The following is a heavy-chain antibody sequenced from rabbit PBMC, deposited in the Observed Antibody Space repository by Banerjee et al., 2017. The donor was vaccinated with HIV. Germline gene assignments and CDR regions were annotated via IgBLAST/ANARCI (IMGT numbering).Heavy chain of an antibody. CDR1: GFSFSGGYY. D-gene: IGHD8-1*01. J-gene: IGHJ4*01. CDR2: IYVGDGST. V-gene: IGHV1S43*01. CDR3: AGAGISYYQWYYFNL. Sequence: QSLEESGGGLVQPEGSLTLTCTASGFSFSGGYYMCWVRQAPGKGLEWIACIYVGDGSTYYASWVNGRFTISRSTSLNTVDLKMTSLTAADTATYFCAGAGISYYQWYYFNLWGQGTLVTVS.